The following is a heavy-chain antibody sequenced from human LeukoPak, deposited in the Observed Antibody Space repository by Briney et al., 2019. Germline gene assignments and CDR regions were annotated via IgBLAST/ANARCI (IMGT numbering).Heavy chain of an antibody. J-gene: IGHJ3*02. CDR2: INGNGGST. D-gene: IGHD3/OR15-3a*01. Sequence: GGSLRVSCAASGFIFSNYAMSWVRQAPGKGLEWVSGINGNGGSTYNADSVKGRFTISRDNSKNTLYLQMNSLRAEDTAVYYCAKGGLVHPLHIWGQGTMVTVSS. V-gene: IGHV3-23*01. CDR3: AKGGLVHPLHI. CDR1: GFIFSNYA.